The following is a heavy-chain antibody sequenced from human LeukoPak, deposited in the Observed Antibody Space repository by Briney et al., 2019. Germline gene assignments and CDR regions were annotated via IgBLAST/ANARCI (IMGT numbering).Heavy chain of an antibody. CDR1: GGSISSYY. J-gene: IGHJ1*01. D-gene: IGHD2-8*02. CDR2: IYYSGST. Sequence: SETLSLTCTVSGGSISSYYWSWIRQPPGKGLEWIGYIYYSGSTNYNPSLKSRVTISVDTPKNQFSLKLSSVTAADTAVYYCARDTDEYFQHWGQGTLVTVSS. CDR3: ARDTDEYFQH. V-gene: IGHV4-59*01.